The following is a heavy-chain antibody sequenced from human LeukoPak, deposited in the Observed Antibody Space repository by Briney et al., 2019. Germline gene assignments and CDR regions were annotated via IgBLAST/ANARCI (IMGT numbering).Heavy chain of an antibody. CDR3: ARDGRWELLPFGMDV. Sequence: GGPLRLSCAASGLTVSNNYMSWVRQAPGKGLEWVSVIYSGDTTYYADSVKGRFTISRDNSKTTLYLQMNSLRAEDTAVYYCARDGRWELLPFGMDVWGQGTTVIVSS. CDR1: GLTVSNNY. D-gene: IGHD1-26*01. V-gene: IGHV3-66*01. CDR2: IYSGDTT. J-gene: IGHJ6*02.